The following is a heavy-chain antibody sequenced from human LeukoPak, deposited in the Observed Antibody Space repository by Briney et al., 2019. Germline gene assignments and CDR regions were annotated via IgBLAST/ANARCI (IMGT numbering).Heavy chain of an antibody. J-gene: IGHJ4*02. CDR3: ASHYSSGSYRYTGSFDS. D-gene: IGHD3-16*02. V-gene: IGHV4-59*12. CDR1: GDSISNYY. Sequence: SETLSLTCTVSGDSISNYYWSWIRQSPGKELEWIGYMYNRGSTIYNPSLKSRVSISVDTSKNQFSLKLNSVTAADAAMYYCASHYSSGSYRYTGSFDSWGQGMLVNVSS. CDR2: MYNRGST.